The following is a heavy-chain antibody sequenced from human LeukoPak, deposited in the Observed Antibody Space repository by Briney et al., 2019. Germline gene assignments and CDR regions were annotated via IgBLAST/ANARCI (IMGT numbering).Heavy chain of an antibody. Sequence: SETLSLTCAVYGGSFSGYYWSWLRQPPGKGLEWIGEINHSGSTNYNPSLKSRVTISVDTSKNQFSLKLSSVTAADTAVYYCARVESYCSSTSCYLNWFDPWGQGTLVTVSS. V-gene: IGHV4-34*01. D-gene: IGHD2-2*01. CDR2: INHSGST. J-gene: IGHJ5*02. CDR3: ARVESYCSSTSCYLNWFDP. CDR1: GGSFSGYY.